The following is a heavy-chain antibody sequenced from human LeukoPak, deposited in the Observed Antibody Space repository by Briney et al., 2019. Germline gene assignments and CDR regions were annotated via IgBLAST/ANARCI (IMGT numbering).Heavy chain of an antibody. CDR2: ISSSSSYI. D-gene: IGHD3-10*01. CDR1: GFTFSSYS. J-gene: IGHJ3*02. Sequence: SGGSLRLSCAASGFTFSSYSMNWVRQAPGKGLEWVSSISSSSSYIYYADSVKGRFTISRVNAKNSLYLQMNSLRAEDTAVYYCARDYYGQSGAFDIWGQGTMVTVSS. V-gene: IGHV3-21*01. CDR3: ARDYYGQSGAFDI.